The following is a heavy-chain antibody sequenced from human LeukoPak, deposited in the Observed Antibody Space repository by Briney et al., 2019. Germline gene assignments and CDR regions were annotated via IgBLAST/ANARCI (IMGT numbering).Heavy chain of an antibody. CDR2: IKQDGSEK. CDR3: TREMVMIDY. D-gene: IGHD3-22*01. Sequence: GGSLRLSCAASGFIFSDYWMSWVRQAPGKGLEWVANIKQDGSEKYYVGSVKGRFTISRDNAKSSLYLQMNSLRAEDTAVYYCTREMVMIDYWGQGNLVTVSS. V-gene: IGHV3-7*03. CDR1: GFIFSDYW. J-gene: IGHJ4*02.